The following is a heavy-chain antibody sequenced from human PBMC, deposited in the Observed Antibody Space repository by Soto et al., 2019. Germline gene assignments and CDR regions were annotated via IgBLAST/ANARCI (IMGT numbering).Heavy chain of an antibody. CDR2: ISSSGSTI. V-gene: IGHV3-48*03. D-gene: IGHD6-19*01. CDR3: ARSGYSSGWPDY. CDR1: GFTFSSYE. Sequence: GGSLRLSCAASGFTFSSYEMNWVRQAPGEGLEWVSYISSSGSTIYYADSVKGRFTISRDNAKNSLYLQMNSLRAEDTAVYYCARSGYSSGWPDYWGQGTLVTVSS. J-gene: IGHJ4*02.